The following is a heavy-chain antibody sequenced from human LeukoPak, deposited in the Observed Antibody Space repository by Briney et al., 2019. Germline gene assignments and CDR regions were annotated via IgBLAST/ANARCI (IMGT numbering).Heavy chain of an antibody. D-gene: IGHD4-17*01. CDR1: GFTFSIYN. Sequence: GGSLRLSCAASGFTFSIYNMNWVRQAPGKGLEWVSSISSSSSYIYYADSVKGRFTISRDNAKNTLYLQMNSLRAEDTAVYYCARLTTTVTTPFEYWGQGTLVTVSS. CDR3: ARLTTTVTTPFEY. V-gene: IGHV3-21*01. J-gene: IGHJ4*02. CDR2: ISSSSSYI.